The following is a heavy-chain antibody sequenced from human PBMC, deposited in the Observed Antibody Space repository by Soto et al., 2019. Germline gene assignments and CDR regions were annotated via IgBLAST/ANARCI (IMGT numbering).Heavy chain of an antibody. CDR1: GYTFTSYG. D-gene: IGHD3-16*02. J-gene: IGHJ3*02. V-gene: IGHV1-18*01. CDR3: ARDHDYIWGSYRSNDAFDI. Sequence: ASVKVSCKASGYTFTSYGISWVRQAPGQGLEWMGWISAYNGNTNYAQKLQGRVTMTTDTSTSTAYMELRSLRSDDTAVYYCARDHDYIWGSYRSNDAFDIWGQGTRVTVSS. CDR2: ISAYNGNT.